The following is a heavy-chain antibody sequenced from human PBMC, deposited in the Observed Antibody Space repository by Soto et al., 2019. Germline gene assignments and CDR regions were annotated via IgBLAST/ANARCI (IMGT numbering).Heavy chain of an antibody. CDR3: ARQVPAAIRLGWFDP. J-gene: IGHJ5*02. CDR2: IYYSGST. CDR1: GGSVSRSTYY. Sequence: LSLTCTVSGGSVSRSTYYWGWIRQPPGKGLEWIGSIYYSGSTYYRPSLKSRVTISVDTSKNQFSLKLSSVTAADTAVYYCARQVPAAIRLGWFDPWGQGTLVTVSS. V-gene: IGHV4-39*01. D-gene: IGHD2-2*02.